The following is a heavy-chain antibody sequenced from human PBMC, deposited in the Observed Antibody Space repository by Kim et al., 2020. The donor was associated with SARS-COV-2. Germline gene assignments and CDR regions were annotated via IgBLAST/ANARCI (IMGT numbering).Heavy chain of an antibody. D-gene: IGHD6-13*01. CDR3: ARRYSSSWFLDY. J-gene: IGHJ4*02. Sequence: ADSLKGRFTLSRDNSENTLELQMNSLRAEDTAVYYCARRYSSSWFLDYWGQGTLVTVSS. V-gene: IGHV3-66*04.